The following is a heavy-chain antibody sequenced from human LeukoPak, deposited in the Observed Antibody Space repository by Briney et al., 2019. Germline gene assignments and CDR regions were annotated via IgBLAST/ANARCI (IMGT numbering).Heavy chain of an antibody. V-gene: IGHV3-23*01. D-gene: IGHD5-12*01. J-gene: IGHJ4*02. CDR2: ISNSGGRT. Sequence: TGGSLRLSCAASGFTFGGSAMHWVRQAPGKGLEWVSSISNSGGRTFYTDSVKGRFTISRDNSKITLYLQMNSLRAEDTAVYYCAKSYNGYESKPDYWGQGTLVTVSS. CDR1: GFTFGGSA. CDR3: AKSYNGYESKPDY.